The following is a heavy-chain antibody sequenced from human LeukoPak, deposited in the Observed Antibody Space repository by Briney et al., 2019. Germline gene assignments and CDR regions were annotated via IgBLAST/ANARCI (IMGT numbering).Heavy chain of an antibody. J-gene: IGHJ5*02. CDR2: ISFDGSGK. Sequence: GGSLRLSCAASGFTFSIYPIHWVRQAPGKGLEWVAIISFDGSGKYYADSVKGRFSVSRDNSKSTLYLQMNSLRPEDTAVYYCARAGYSSSWFWFDPWGQGTQVTVSS. CDR1: GFTFSIYP. D-gene: IGHD6-13*01. V-gene: IGHV3-30*04. CDR3: ARAGYSSSWFWFDP.